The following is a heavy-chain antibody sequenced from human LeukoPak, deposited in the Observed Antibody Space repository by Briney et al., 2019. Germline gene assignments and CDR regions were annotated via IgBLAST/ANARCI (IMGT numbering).Heavy chain of an antibody. J-gene: IGHJ4*02. CDR2: TYYRSDWYF. CDR1: GDSVSGNNVA. Sequence: SQTLSLTCAISGDSVSGNNVAWNWIRQSPSRGLEWLGRTYYRSDWYFDYAVTLKGRITINPDTSKNQFSLQLNFVTPEDTAVYYCARGVERRFDYWGQGTLVTVS. CDR3: ARGVERRFDY. D-gene: IGHD1-1*01. V-gene: IGHV6-1*01.